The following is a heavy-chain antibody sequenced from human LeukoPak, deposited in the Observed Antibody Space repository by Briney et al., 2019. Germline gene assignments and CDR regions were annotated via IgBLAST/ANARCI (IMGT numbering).Heavy chain of an antibody. J-gene: IGHJ4*02. Sequence: GESLRLSCGASEFTFSSYVMSWVRQAPGKGLEWVSGISGSGDTTYYADSVRGRFTISRDNSKNSLYLQMNSLRAEDTAVYYCARADSSGWYGPYWGQGTLVTVSS. D-gene: IGHD6-19*01. CDR1: EFTFSSYV. CDR2: ISGSGDTT. CDR3: ARADSSGWYGPY. V-gene: IGHV3-23*01.